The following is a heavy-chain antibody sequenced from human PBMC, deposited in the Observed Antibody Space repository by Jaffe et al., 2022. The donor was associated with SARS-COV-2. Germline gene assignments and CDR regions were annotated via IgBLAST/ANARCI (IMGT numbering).Heavy chain of an antibody. CDR2: INHSGST. CDR3: AIFPGANSWSEGKNTQNY. Sequence: QVQLQQWGAGLLKPSETLSLTCAVYGGSFSGYYWSWIRQPPGKGLEWIGEINHSGSTNYNPSLKSRVTISVDTSKNQFSLKLSSVTAADTAVYYCAIFPGANSWSEGKNTQNYWGQGTLVTVSS. J-gene: IGHJ4*02. V-gene: IGHV4-34*01. CDR1: GGSFSGYY. D-gene: IGHD7-27*01.